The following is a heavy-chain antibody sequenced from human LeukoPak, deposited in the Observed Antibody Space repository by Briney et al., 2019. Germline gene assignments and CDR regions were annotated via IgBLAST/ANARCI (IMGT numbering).Heavy chain of an antibody. D-gene: IGHD2-15*01. CDR3: ATYLLVALDY. J-gene: IGHJ4*02. CDR2: ISNRGSTI. Sequence: GGSLRLSCAASGFTFSNHEMNRVRQAPGKGLEWISYISNRGSTIYYADSVKGRFTISRDNAKNSLYLQMNSLRAEDTAVYYCATYLLVALDYWGQGTLVTVSS. V-gene: IGHV3-48*03. CDR1: GFTFSNHE.